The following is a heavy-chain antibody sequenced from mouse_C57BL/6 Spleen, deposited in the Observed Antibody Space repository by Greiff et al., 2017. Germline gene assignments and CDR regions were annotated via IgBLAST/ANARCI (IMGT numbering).Heavy chain of an antibody. J-gene: IGHJ4*01. CDR3: ARRDGYYAMDY. CDR2: ISSGSSTI. V-gene: IGHV5-17*01. Sequence: EVHLVESGGGLVKPGGSLKLSCAASGFTFSDYGMHWVRQAPEKGLEWVAYISSGSSTIYYADTVKGRFTISRDNAKNTLFLQMTSLRSEDTARYYCARRDGYYAMDYWGQGTSVTVAS. D-gene: IGHD2-3*01. CDR1: GFTFSDYG.